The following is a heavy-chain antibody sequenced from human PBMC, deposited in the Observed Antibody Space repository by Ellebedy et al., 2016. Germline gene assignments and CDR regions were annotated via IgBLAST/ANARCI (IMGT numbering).Heavy chain of an antibody. V-gene: IGHV1-3*04. CDR2: INTNNGDT. CDR1: GYPFTRNP. Sequence: ASVKVSXXASGYPFTRNPIHWVRQAPGQGLEWMGWINTNNGDTRYSKRFQDRVTITRDTSANTSYMELSSLRSDDTAVYYCATPQQTCSNCYNYKSWGQGTLVTVSS. CDR3: ATPQQTCSNCYNYKS. D-gene: IGHD5-24*01. J-gene: IGHJ4*02.